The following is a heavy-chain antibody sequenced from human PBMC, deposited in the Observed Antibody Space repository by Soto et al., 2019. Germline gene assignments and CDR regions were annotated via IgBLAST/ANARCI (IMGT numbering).Heavy chain of an antibody. CDR3: ARDRIMATAGTARHYFGLDV. J-gene: IGHJ6*02. CDR2: IYYSGNT. V-gene: IGHV4-31*03. Sequence: QVQLQESGPGLVKPSQTLSLTCTVSGGSIRSGGYYWSWVRQNPRKGLEWIGNIYYSGNTYYNPSRKSRLTISVDTSKNQFSLNLSSVTAADTAVYYCARDRIMATAGTARHYFGLDVWGQGTTVTVSS. D-gene: IGHD5-12*01. CDR1: GGSIRSGGYY.